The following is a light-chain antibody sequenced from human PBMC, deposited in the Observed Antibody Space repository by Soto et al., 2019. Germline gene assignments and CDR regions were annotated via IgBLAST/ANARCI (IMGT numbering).Light chain of an antibody. V-gene: IGKV1-39*01. CDR1: QSISSS. CDR2: AAS. CDR3: QQSYSTPRT. J-gene: IGKJ1*01. Sequence: DLQMTQSPSSLSPSVGDRVTITCRSSQSISSSLNWYQQKPGKAPKILIYAASSLQSGVPTRFSGSGSGTDFTLTISSLQPEDFATYYCQQSYSTPRTFGQGTKVEIK.